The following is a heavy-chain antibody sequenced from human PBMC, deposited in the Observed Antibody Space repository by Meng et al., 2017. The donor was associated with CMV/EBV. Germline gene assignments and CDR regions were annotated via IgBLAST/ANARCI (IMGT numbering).Heavy chain of an antibody. V-gene: IGHV3-7*04. CDR3: ARGNPMTTVTTVRGSYYYYSMDV. D-gene: IGHD4-17*01. CDR2: INEYGSEK. Sequence: GGSLRLSCAASGFTFSSYAMSWVRQAPGKGLEWVANINEYGSEKYYVDSVKGRFTISRDFAKNLLYLQLSSLRAEDTAVYYCARGNPMTTVTTVRGSYYYYSMDVWGRGTTVTVSS. CDR1: GFTFSSYA. J-gene: IGHJ6*03.